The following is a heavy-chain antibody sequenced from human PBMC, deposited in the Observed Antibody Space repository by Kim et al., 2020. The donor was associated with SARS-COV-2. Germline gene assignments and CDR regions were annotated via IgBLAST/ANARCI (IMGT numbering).Heavy chain of an antibody. D-gene: IGHD2-2*01. CDR1: GGSFSGYH. Sequence: SETLSLTCAVYGGSFSGYHWSWIRQPPGKGLEWIGEINHSVSTNYSPSLKSLVTISIYTSRNQFTLKLTSVTAADTAPYYCARGSAGVVPGAILGIWPHYDHYVMDVWGQGTTVTVSS. V-gene: IGHV4-34*01. CDR3: ARGSAGVVPGAILGIWPHYDHYVMDV. J-gene: IGHJ6*01. CDR2: INHSVST.